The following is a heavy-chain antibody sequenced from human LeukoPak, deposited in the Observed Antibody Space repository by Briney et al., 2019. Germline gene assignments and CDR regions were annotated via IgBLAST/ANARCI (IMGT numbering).Heavy chain of an antibody. V-gene: IGHV4-59*08. CDR2: IYHTGST. CDR1: GGSISSYY. J-gene: IGHJ4*02. D-gene: IGHD6-13*01. Sequence: PSETLSLTCTVSGGSISSYYWSWIXXPXXXXXEXIXCIYHTGSTNYNPSLKXRVTISIDTSKNQFSLKLTSVTAADTAVYYCARHMGTYTSSWYPYFDYWGQGTLVTVSS. CDR3: ARHMGTYTSSWYPYFDY.